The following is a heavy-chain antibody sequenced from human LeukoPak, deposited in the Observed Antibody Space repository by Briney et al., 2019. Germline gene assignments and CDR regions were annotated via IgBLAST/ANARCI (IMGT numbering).Heavy chain of an antibody. CDR1: GLRFDDFA. V-gene: IGHV3-9*01. J-gene: IGHJ5*02. CDR2: ISWNSRSI. CDR3: ANFQTVGVKSFEH. D-gene: IGHD1-26*01. Sequence: GGSLRLSCEVSGLRFDDFAMHWVRQAPGKGLEWVSGISWNSRSIGYADSVKGRFTISRDNAKNSLYLQMESLRVEDTAVYYCANFQTVGVKSFEHWGQGTLVIVSS.